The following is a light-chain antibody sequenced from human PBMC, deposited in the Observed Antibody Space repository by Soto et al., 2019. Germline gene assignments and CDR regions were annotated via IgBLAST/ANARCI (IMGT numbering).Light chain of an antibody. CDR1: SGDVGGYNF. Sequence: QSALTQPASVSGSPGQSITISCTGTSGDVGGYNFVSWYQQYPGKAPKLMIHDVTARPSGVSIRFSGSKSGTTASLTISGLQPEDEADCYCCSYASSTSYVFGTGTKLTVL. V-gene: IGLV2-14*01. CDR3: CSYASSTSYV. J-gene: IGLJ1*01. CDR2: DVT.